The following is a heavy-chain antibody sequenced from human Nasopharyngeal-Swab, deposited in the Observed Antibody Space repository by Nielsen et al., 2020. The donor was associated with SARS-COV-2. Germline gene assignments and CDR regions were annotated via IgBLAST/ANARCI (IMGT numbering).Heavy chain of an antibody. CDR3: GRDKDLLFFDY. CDR2: ISHDGTIT. J-gene: IGHJ4*02. Sequence: GESLKISCGASGFLFSDYVMHWVRQAPGKGLMWVSRISHDGTITNYADSVKGRFTISRDNAKKTVSLEMNSLTAEDTAVYYCGRDKDLLFFDYWGRGTRVTVSS. V-gene: IGHV3-74*01. CDR1: GFLFSDYV.